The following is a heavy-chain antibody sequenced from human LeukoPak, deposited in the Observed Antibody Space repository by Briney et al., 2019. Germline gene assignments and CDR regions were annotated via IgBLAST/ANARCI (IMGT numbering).Heavy chain of an antibody. Sequence: GGSLRLSCAASGFTVSSNYMSWVRQAPGKGLEWVSVLYSDGSTNYADSVKGRFIISRDNSKNTLYLQMNSLRVEDTAVYYCAREIGRGRISPYFDYWGQETLVTVSS. J-gene: IGHJ4*02. V-gene: IGHV3-66*01. D-gene: IGHD3-10*01. CDR1: GFTVSSNY. CDR2: LYSDGST. CDR3: AREIGRGRISPYFDY.